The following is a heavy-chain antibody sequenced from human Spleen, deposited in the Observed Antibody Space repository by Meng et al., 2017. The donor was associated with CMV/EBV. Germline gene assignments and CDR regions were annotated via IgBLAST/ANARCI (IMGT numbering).Heavy chain of an antibody. V-gene: IGHV3-33*01. J-gene: IGHJ4*02. CDR3: ARDHCDTTSCYSGFDY. D-gene: IGHD2-2*01. CDR2: IWSDGSNK. CDR1: GFTFSNYG. Sequence: GFTFSNYGMHWVRQAPGKGLEWVAVIWSDGSNKYYADSVKGRFTISRDNSDNTLYLQMNSLRAEDTAVYYCARDHCDTTSCYSGFDYWGQGTLVTVSS.